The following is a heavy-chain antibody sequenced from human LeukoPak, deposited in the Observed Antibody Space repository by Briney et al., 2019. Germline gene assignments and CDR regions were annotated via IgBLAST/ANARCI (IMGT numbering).Heavy chain of an antibody. CDR2: IIPIFGTA. CDR3: ARGRNIVVVPAATPPYFDY. CDR1: GGTFSSYA. Sequence: GASVKVSCKASGGTFSSYAISWVRQAPGQGLEWMGGIIPIFGTANYAQKFQGRVTITADESTSTAYMERSSLRSEDTAVYYCARGRNIVVVPAATPPYFDYWGQGTLVTVSS. D-gene: IGHD2-2*01. J-gene: IGHJ4*02. V-gene: IGHV1-69*13.